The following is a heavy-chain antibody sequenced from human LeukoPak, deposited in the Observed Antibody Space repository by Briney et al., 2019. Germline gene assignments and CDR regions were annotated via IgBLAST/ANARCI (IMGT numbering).Heavy chain of an antibody. CDR3: ARTGSSGSNAGY. J-gene: IGHJ4*02. Sequence: KPSETLSLTCTVSGGSISTSNYYWGWIRQPPGKGLEWIGNIFYSGSTYYSPSVKSRVTISLDTSRNQFSLKLSSVTAADTAVYYCARTGSSGSNAGYWGQGTLVTVSS. D-gene: IGHD3-22*01. CDR2: IFYSGST. V-gene: IGHV4-39*07. CDR1: GGSISTSNYY.